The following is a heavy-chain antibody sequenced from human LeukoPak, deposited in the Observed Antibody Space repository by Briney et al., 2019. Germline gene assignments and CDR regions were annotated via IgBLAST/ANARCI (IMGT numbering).Heavy chain of an antibody. V-gene: IGHV4-30-4*01. D-gene: IGHD1-26*01. Sequence: SETLSLTCTVSGGSISSGDYYWSWIRQPPGKGLEWIGYIYYSGSTYYNPSLKSRVTISVDTSKNQFSLKLSSVTAADTAVYYCARGRVGATVISKWGQGTLVTVSS. CDR2: IYYSGST. J-gene: IGHJ4*02. CDR1: GGSISSGDYY. CDR3: ARGRVGATVISK.